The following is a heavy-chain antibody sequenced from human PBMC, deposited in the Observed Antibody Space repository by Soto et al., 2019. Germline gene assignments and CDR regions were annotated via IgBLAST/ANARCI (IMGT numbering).Heavy chain of an antibody. CDR3: ARDPKTSGGQHWAFNYFDS. J-gene: IGHJ4*02. D-gene: IGHD7-27*01. Sequence: PLGGSLRLSCAASGFSFSISPMHWVRQAPGKGPEWVALISYDGTNKFYADSVKGRFTISRDNSKSTLYLQVDSLRPEDAAVYYCARDPKTSGGQHWAFNYFDSWGQGTLVTVSS. CDR1: GFSFSISP. CDR2: ISYDGTNK. V-gene: IGHV3-30-3*01.